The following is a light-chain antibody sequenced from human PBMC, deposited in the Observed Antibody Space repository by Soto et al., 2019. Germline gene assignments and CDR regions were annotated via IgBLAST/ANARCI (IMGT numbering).Light chain of an antibody. CDR2: DAS. Sequence: EIVLTQCPATLSSSPGQRATLSCRACPSVSSYLAWYQQNPGQAPRLLLYDASNRATGIPARFSGSGSGTDFAPTISSLEPEDFAVYYCQQRSNWPRSITFGQGTGLEIK. CDR3: QQRSNWPRSIT. J-gene: IGKJ5*01. CDR1: PSVSSY. V-gene: IGKV3-11*01.